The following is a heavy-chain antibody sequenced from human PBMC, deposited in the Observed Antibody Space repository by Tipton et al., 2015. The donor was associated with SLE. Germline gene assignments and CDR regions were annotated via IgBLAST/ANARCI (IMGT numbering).Heavy chain of an antibody. CDR1: GFTFSSYW. V-gene: IGHV3-7*01. Sequence: GSLRLSCAASGFTFSSYWMSWVRQAPGKGLEWVANIKHDGSEKYYVDSVKGRFTISRDNAKNSVYLQMNSLRAEDTAVYYCARGGSYSPFDYWGQGTLVTVSS. CDR2: IKHDGSEK. CDR3: ARGGSYSPFDY. J-gene: IGHJ4*02. D-gene: IGHD1-26*01.